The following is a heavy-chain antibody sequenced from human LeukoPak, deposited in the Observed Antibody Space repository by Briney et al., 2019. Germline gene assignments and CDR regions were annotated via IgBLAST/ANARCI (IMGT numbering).Heavy chain of an antibody. V-gene: IGHV1-69*04. CDR1: GGTFSSYA. D-gene: IGHD2-15*01. J-gene: IGHJ4*02. CDR2: IIPILGIA. Sequence: SVKVSCKASGGTFSSYAISWVRQAPGQGLEWMGRIIPILGIANYAQKFQGRVTMTRDTSTSTVYMELSSLRSEDTAVYYYARSMVVAAPSNYWGQGTLVTVSS. CDR3: ARSMVVAAPSNY.